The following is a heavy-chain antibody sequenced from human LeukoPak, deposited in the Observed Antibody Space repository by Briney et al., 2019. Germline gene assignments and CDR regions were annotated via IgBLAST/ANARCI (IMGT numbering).Heavy chain of an antibody. D-gene: IGHD4-17*01. CDR2: IYYSGST. Sequence: SETLSLTCTVSGGSISSNYWSWIRQPPGKGLVWLGYIYYSGSTNSNPSLKSRVTISVDTSKNQFSLNLSSVAAADTAVYYCARDRGYGDYLNYFDYWGQGTLVTVSS. CDR3: ARDRGYGDYLNYFDY. J-gene: IGHJ4*02. V-gene: IGHV4-59*01. CDR1: GGSISSNY.